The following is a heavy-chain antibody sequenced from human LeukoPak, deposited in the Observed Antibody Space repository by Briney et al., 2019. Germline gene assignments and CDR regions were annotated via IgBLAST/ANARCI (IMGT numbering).Heavy chain of an antibody. CDR1: GYTFTSYG. V-gene: IGHV1-18*01. D-gene: IGHD5-12*01. Sequence: ASVKVSCKASGYTFTSYGISRVRQAPGQGLEWMGWISAYNGNTNYAQKLQGRVTMTTDTSTSTAYMELRSLRSDDTAVYYCARDFVSDSGYDWGVDPWGQGTLVTVSS. CDR2: ISAYNGNT. J-gene: IGHJ5*02. CDR3: ARDFVSDSGYDWGVDP.